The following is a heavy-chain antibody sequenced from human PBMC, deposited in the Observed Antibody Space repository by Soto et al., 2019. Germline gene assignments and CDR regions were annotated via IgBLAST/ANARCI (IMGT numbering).Heavy chain of an antibody. Sequence: SRRLSFPAVETTCISYAFSCVLQSPGKGLEWVAGISHDGSNRFYADYVKGRFTISRDNSKNTLYLQMNSLRGEDSAVYYCAKEGYTGWYHYWGQGTLVTVSS. V-gene: IGHV3-30-3*01. CDR1: ETTCISYA. CDR3: AKEGYTGWYHY. CDR2: ISHDGSNR. J-gene: IGHJ4*02. D-gene: IGHD6-19*01.